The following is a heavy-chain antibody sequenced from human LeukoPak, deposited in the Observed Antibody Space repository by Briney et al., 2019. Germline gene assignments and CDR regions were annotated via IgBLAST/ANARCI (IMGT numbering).Heavy chain of an antibody. CDR2: INHSGST. CDR1: GGSFSGCY. Sequence: SETLSLTCVVYGGSFSGCYWSWIRQPPGKGLEWIGEINHSGSTYYNPSLKSRVTISVDTSKNQFSLKLSSVTAADTAVYYCARGGSRKPYYFDYWGQGTLVTVSS. J-gene: IGHJ4*02. D-gene: IGHD1-26*01. CDR3: ARGGSRKPYYFDY. V-gene: IGHV4-34*01.